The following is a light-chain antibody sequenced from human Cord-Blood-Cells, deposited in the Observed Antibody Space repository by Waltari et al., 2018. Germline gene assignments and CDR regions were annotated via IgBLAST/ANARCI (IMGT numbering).Light chain of an antibody. CDR1: QSISSW. Sequence: DIQMTQSPSTLSASVGDRVTITFRASQSISSWLAWYQQKPGKAPTLLIYKASRLESGVPSRFSGSGSWTEFTLTISSLQPDDFATYYCQQYRTFGQGTKVEIK. CDR2: KAS. V-gene: IGKV1-5*03. CDR3: QQYRT. J-gene: IGKJ1*01.